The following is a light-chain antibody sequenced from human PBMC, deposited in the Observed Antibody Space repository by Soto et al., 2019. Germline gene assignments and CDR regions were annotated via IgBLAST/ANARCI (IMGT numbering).Light chain of an antibody. CDR1: QSVGSS. CDR2: GAS. J-gene: IGKJ1*01. Sequence: EILMTQSPAIVSVSPGEGVTLSCTPSQSVGSSLAWYQQKPGQAPRLLIYGASSRATGIPTRFSGSGSGTEFTLTISSLQAADFAVYYCQQYNQWWTFGQGTKVDI. V-gene: IGKV3-15*01. CDR3: QQYNQWWT.